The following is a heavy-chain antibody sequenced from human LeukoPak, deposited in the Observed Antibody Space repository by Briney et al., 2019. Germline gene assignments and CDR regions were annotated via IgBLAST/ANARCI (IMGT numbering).Heavy chain of an antibody. V-gene: IGHV3-73*01. CDR3: TRSTHPVPAAISSYYYMDV. D-gene: IGHD2-2*02. J-gene: IGHJ6*03. CDR2: IRSKANSYAT. CDR1: GFTFSGSA. Sequence: PGGSLRLSCAASGFTFSGSAMHWVRQASGKGLEWVGRIRSKANSYATAYAASVKGRFTISRDDAKNKAYLQMNSLKTEDTAVYYCTRSTHPVPAAISSYYYMDVWGKGTTVTVSS.